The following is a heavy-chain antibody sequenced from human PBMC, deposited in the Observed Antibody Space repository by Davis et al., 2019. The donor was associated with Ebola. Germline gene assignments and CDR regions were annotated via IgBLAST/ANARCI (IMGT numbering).Heavy chain of an antibody. V-gene: IGHV1-24*01. CDR1: GYTFTSYG. D-gene: IGHD6-19*01. J-gene: IGHJ4*02. Sequence: ASVKVSCKASGYTFTSYGISWVRQAPGQGLEWMGGFDPEDGETIYAQKFQGRVTMTEDTSTDTAYMELSSLRSEDTAVYYCATLDSSGWYYFDYWGQGTLVTVSS. CDR3: ATLDSSGWYYFDY. CDR2: FDPEDGET.